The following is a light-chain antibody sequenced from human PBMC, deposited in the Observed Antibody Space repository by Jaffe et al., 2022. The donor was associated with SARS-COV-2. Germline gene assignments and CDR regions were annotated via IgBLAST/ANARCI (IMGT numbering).Light chain of an antibody. V-gene: IGLV3-19*01. J-gene: IGLJ2*01. Sequence: SSELTQDPAVSVALGQTVTITCQGDSLKIYYASWYQQKPGLAPVLVIYHKNSRPSGIPDRFSGSSSGNTASLTISGAQAEDEADYYCNSRDSSGNHVVFGGGTKLTVL. CDR2: HKN. CDR1: SLKIYY. CDR3: NSRDSSGNHVV.